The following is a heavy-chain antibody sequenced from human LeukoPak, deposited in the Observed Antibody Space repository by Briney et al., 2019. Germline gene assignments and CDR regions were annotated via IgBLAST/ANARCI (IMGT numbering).Heavy chain of an antibody. CDR3: AREMAATYDAFDI. V-gene: IGHV3-21*01. CDR1: EFTFNMYN. Sequence: GGSLRLSCAASEFTFNMYNMQWVRQAPGKGLEWVSSIGGGSNYIYYADSVKGRFTISRDNAKNSLYLQMNSLRADDKAVYYCAREMAATYDAFDIWGQGTMVTVSS. J-gene: IGHJ3*02. CDR2: IGGGSNYI. D-gene: IGHD5-24*01.